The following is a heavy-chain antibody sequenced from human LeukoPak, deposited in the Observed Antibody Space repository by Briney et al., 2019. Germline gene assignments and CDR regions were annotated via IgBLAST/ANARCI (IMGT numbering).Heavy chain of an antibody. D-gene: IGHD6-19*01. CDR2: ITYSGDNT. CDR3: ARDLAVAAY. J-gene: IGHJ4*02. V-gene: IGHV3-11*01. Sequence: GSLRLSCAASGFTFGDYFMSWIRQAPGRGPEWLSYITYSGDNTYYADSVKGRFTVSRDNVKNSLYLQMNSLRADDTAVYYCARDLAVAAYWGRGTLVTVSS. CDR1: GFTFGDYF.